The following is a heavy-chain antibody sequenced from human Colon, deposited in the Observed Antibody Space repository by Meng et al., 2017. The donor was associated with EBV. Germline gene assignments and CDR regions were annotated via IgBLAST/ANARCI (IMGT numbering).Heavy chain of an antibody. J-gene: IGHJ4*02. D-gene: IGHD3-10*01. CDR1: DNHFDNYV. CDR2: IHNYTGKP. V-gene: IGHV7-4-1*02. CDR3: SRGDFGSSGKYYFSF. Sequence: VELVFWIGNRGDSVEVCLKGFDNHFDNYVFSWVRKAPGQCVEWMGLIHNYTGKPNYAEGFTGGFVLSLDTSVRTAYLQISSLEAEDNVVYFFSRGDFGSSGKYYFSFWGQGTLVTVSS.